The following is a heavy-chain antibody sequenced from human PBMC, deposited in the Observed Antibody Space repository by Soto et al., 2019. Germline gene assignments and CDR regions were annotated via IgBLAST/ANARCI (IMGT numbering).Heavy chain of an antibody. CDR3: AKDRYCSSTNCFSNWFDP. D-gene: IGHD2-2*01. Sequence: GGSLRLSCATSGFILSDCAMNWVRQAPGKGLEWVSYISSSSSVIDYADSVKGRFTVSRDNARNSLYLQMNSLRAEDTAVYYCAKDRYCSSTNCFSNWFDPWGQGSLVTVSS. V-gene: IGHV3-48*01. J-gene: IGHJ5*02. CDR2: ISSSSSVI. CDR1: GFILSDCA.